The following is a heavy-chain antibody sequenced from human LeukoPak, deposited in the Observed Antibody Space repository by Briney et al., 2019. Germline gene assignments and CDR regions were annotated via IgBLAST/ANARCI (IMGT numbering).Heavy chain of an antibody. CDR1: GLTFSVAG. Sequence: QTGGSLRLSCVASGLTFSVAGMHWVRQAPGKGLEWVSAITGSGGATYYADSVKGRFTISRDNSKSTLYLQMNRLRAEDTAIYYCAKRSCSGTTCYPLDSWGQGTLVTVSS. V-gene: IGHV3-23*01. D-gene: IGHD2-15*01. CDR2: ITGSGGAT. J-gene: IGHJ4*02. CDR3: AKRSCSGTTCYPLDS.